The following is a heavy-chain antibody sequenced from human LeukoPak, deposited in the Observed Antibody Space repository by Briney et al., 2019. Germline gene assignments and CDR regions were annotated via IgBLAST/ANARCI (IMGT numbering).Heavy chain of an antibody. V-gene: IGHV3-23*01. CDR2: ISGSGGST. D-gene: IGHD2-2*01. CDR3: AKSDIVVVPADLNFDY. CDR1: GFTFSSYA. J-gene: IGHJ4*02. Sequence: GGSLRLSCAASGFTFSSYAMSWVRQAPGKGLEWVSAISGSGGSTYYADSVKGRFTISRDNSKNTLYLQMNSLRAEDTAVYYCAKSDIVVVPADLNFDYWGQGTLVTVSS.